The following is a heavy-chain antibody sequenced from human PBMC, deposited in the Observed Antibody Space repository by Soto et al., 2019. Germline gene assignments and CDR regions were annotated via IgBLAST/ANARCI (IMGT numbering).Heavy chain of an antibody. V-gene: IGHV4-59*01. Sequence: PSETLSLTCTVSGGSISSYYWSWIRQPPGKGLEWIGYMYYSGSTNYNPSLKSRVTISVDTSKNQFYLKLSSVTAADTAVYYCARTSITGTANYFDYWGQGTLVTVSS. CDR3: ARTSITGTANYFDY. CDR2: MYYSGST. D-gene: IGHD1-20*01. CDR1: GGSISSYY. J-gene: IGHJ4*02.